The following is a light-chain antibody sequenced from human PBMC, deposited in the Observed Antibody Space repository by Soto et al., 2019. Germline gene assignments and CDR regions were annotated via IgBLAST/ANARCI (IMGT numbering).Light chain of an antibody. CDR2: EVN. CDR3: SSYAGSKNLV. Sequence: QSVLTQPPSASGSPGQSVTISCNGTSSDVGGYNYVSWYQQHPGKAPKLMIYEVNKRPSGVPDRFSGSKSGNTASLTVSGLQAEDEADYYCSSYAGSKNLVFGGGTKVTVL. V-gene: IGLV2-8*01. CDR1: SSDVGGYNY. J-gene: IGLJ2*01.